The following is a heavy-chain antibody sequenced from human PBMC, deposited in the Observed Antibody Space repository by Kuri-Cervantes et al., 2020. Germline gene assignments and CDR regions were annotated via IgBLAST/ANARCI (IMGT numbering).Heavy chain of an antibody. V-gene: IGHV3-48*04. CDR2: ISSSGNTI. J-gene: IGHJ6*02. CDR3: ARGHYGLDV. Sequence: GESLKISCAASGFTFSSYWMSWVRQAPGKGLEWVSYISSSGNTIYYADSVKGRFTISRDNAKNSLYLQMNSLRAEDTAVYYCARGHYGLDVWGQGTTVTVSS. CDR1: GFTFSSYW.